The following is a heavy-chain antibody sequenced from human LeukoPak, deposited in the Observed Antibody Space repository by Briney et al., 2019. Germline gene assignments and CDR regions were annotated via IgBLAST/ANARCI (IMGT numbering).Heavy chain of an antibody. CDR2: IYPGDSDT. CDR3: ARRGYCSGGSCYYFDY. D-gene: IGHD2-15*01. J-gene: IGHJ4*02. Sequence: GESLKISCKGSGYSFTSYWIGWVRQMPGKGLEWMGIIYPGDSDTRYSPSSQGQVTISADKSISTAYLQWSSLKASDTAMYYCARRGYCSGGSCYYFDYWGQGTLVTVSS. V-gene: IGHV5-51*01. CDR1: GYSFTSYW.